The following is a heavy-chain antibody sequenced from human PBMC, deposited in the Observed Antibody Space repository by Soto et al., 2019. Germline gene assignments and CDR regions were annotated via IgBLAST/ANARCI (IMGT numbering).Heavy chain of an antibody. CDR1: GFTFSSYS. CDR2: ISSSSSTI. J-gene: IGHJ1*01. CDR3: AREPPSSNYDSSVYYPEYFQH. D-gene: IGHD3-22*01. V-gene: IGHV3-48*02. Sequence: EVQLVESGGGLVQPGGSLRLSCAASGFTFSSYSMNWVRQAPGKGLEWVSYISSSSSTIYYADSVKGRFTISRDNAKNSLYLQMNSLRDEDTAVYYCAREPPSSNYDSSVYYPEYFQHWGQGTMVTVSS.